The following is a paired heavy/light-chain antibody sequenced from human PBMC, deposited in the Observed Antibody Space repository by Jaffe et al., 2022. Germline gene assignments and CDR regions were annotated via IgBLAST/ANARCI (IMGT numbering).Light chain of an antibody. CDR1: NIGSKS. J-gene: IGLJ2*01. V-gene: IGLV3-21*02. CDR3: QVWDSSSDHRNVV. Sequence: SYVLTQPPSVSVAPGQTARITCGGNNIGSKSVHWYQQKPGQAPVLVVYDDSDRPSGIPERFSGSNSGNTATLTISRVEAGDEADYYCQVWDSSSDHRNVVFGGGTKLTVL. CDR2: DDS.
Heavy chain of an antibody. CDR2: ISSSSSYI. Sequence: EVQLVESGGGLVKPGGSLRLSCAASGFTFSSYSMNWVRQAPGKGLEWVSSISSSSSYIYYADSVKGRFTISRDNAKNSLYLQMNSLRAEDTAVYYCARDLLPGYCSSTSCYRGEPTNDAFDIWGQGTMVTVSS. D-gene: IGHD2-2*01. V-gene: IGHV3-21*01. J-gene: IGHJ3*02. CDR1: GFTFSSYS. CDR3: ARDLLPGYCSSTSCYRGEPTNDAFDI.